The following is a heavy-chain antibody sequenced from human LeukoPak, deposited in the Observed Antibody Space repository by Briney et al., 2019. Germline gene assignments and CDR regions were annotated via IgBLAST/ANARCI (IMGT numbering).Heavy chain of an antibody. CDR1: GGSISSGSYY. D-gene: IGHD6-19*01. Sequence: SQTLSLTCTVSGGSISSGSYYWSWIRQPAGKGLEWIGRIYTSGSTNYNPSLKSRVTISIDTSKNQFSLKLSSVTAADTAVYYCARQKTDMYSSGWDFDYWGQGTLVTVSS. J-gene: IGHJ4*02. CDR3: ARQKTDMYSSGWDFDY. CDR2: IYTSGST. V-gene: IGHV4-61*02.